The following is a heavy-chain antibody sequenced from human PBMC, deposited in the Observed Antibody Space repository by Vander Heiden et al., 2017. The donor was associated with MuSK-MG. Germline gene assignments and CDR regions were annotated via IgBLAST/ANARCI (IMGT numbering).Heavy chain of an antibody. CDR1: DGSLSNYY. J-gene: IGHJ4*01. Sequence: QVQLQESGPGLVTPSETLSLTCPVSDGSLSNYYCAWIRQSHGKGLEWIGYVHYTGRTNYNPSLKSRVAMSVDPSENHLSLKLSSVTAADTAGYFGAVSLNGWSKFDYWGQGTLVAGSS. D-gene: IGHD6-19*01. CDR3: AVSLNGWSKFDY. CDR2: VHYTGRT. V-gene: IGHV4-59*01.